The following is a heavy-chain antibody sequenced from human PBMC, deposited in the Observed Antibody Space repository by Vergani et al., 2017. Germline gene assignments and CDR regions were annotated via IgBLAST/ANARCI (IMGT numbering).Heavy chain of an antibody. Sequence: QVQLQESGPGLVTPSQTLSLTCTVSGGSISSGGYYWSWIRQHPGKGLEWIGYIYYSGSTYYNPSLKSRVTISVDTSKNQFSLKLSSVTAADTAVYYCARTRPRANYYDSSGYYYPFDYWGQGTLVTVSS. V-gene: IGHV4-31*03. CDR1: GGSISSGGYY. D-gene: IGHD3-22*01. CDR3: ARTRPRANYYDSSGYYYPFDY. CDR2: IYYSGST. J-gene: IGHJ4*02.